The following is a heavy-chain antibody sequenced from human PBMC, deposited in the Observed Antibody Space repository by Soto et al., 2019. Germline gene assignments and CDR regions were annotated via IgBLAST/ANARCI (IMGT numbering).Heavy chain of an antibody. V-gene: IGHV4-4*02. Sequence: QVQLQESGPGLVTPSGTLSLTCDVSGGSISTRNWWSWVRQPPGKGLEWIGEIYHSGTTNYNPSLKSRVTISIDKSRNRFSLMLNSVTAADTAVYYCAPLGDCGHDTWYAVNWGQGTPVTVSS. D-gene: IGHD2-21*01. CDR2: IYHSGTT. CDR3: APLGDCGHDTWYAVN. J-gene: IGHJ4*02. CDR1: GGSISTRNW.